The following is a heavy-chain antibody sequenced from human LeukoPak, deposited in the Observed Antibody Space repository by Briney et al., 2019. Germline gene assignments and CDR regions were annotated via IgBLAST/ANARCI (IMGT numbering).Heavy chain of an antibody. J-gene: IGHJ4*02. Sequence: GSLRLSCAASGFTFSCYSMNWVRQAPGKGLEWVSSINSRGDSKYYADSVKGRSTISRDNAENSVSLQMNSLTAEDTAVYYCASSSSWYSGFDYWGQGTLVTVSS. V-gene: IGHV3-21*01. D-gene: IGHD6-13*01. CDR1: GFTFSCYS. CDR2: INSRGDSK. CDR3: ASSSSWYSGFDY.